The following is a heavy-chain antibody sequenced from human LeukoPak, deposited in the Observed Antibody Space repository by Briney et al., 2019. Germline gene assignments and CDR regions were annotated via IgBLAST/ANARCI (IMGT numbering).Heavy chain of an antibody. J-gene: IGHJ4*02. V-gene: IGHV1-24*01. Sequence: ASVKVSCKVSGYTLSELSMHWVRQAPGKGGERMGGFDPEDGETIYAQKFQGGVTMTEDTSTDTAYMELSSLRSEDTAVYYCATIGPGPPEFDRLYSYGLGYWGQGTLVTVSS. CDR1: GYTLSELS. CDR2: FDPEDGET. CDR3: ATIGPGPPEFDRLYSYGLGY. D-gene: IGHD5-18*01.